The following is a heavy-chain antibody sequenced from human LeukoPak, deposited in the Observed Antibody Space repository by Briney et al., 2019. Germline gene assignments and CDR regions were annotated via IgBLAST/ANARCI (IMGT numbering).Heavy chain of an antibody. J-gene: IGHJ4*02. D-gene: IGHD3-22*01. CDR2: ISYDGSNK. Sequence: PGGSLRLSCAASGFTFSSYAMSWVRQAPGKGLEWVAVISYDGSNKYYADSVKGRFTISRDNSKNTLYLQMNSLRAEDTAVYYCARGPTYYYDSSERPYWGQGTLVTVSS. V-gene: IGHV3-30-3*01. CDR1: GFTFSSYA. CDR3: ARGPTYYYDSSERPY.